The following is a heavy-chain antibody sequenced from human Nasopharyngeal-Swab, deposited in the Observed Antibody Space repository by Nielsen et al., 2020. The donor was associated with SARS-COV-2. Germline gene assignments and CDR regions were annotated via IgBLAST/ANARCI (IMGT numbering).Heavy chain of an antibody. Sequence: GESLKISCAASGFIFDSFGMHWVRQAPGKGLEWVAIISNDGSYKYYPDSVKGRFSISRDNSKNTINLQMNGLRPDDTAVYYCAKGDYCRHTSCYLPDFWGQGTLVTVSS. CDR1: GFIFDSFG. V-gene: IGHV3-30*18. CDR3: AKGDYCRHTSCYLPDF. CDR2: ISNDGSYK. D-gene: IGHD2-2*01. J-gene: IGHJ4*02.